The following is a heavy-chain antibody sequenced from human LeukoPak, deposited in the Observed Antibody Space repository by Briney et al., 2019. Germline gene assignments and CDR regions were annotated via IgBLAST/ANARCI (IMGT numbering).Heavy chain of an antibody. Sequence: SDPLSLTRAVYGESLSGYYSSCTRQPPGNWLEWIREINHSGNTNYNPSLKTRVPSSVETPKNHFSLKLSSVTAADTAVYYCARGPVGATLFDYWGQGTRVTVSS. D-gene: IGHD1-26*01. CDR1: GESLSGYY. V-gene: IGHV4-34*01. J-gene: IGHJ4*02. CDR3: ARGPVGATLFDY. CDR2: INHSGNT.